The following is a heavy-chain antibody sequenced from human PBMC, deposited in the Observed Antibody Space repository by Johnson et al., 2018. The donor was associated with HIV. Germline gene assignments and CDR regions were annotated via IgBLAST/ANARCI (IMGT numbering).Heavy chain of an antibody. Sequence: EVQLVESGGGLVQPGGSLRLSCAASGFTFSNYAMSWVRQAPGKGLEWVSSISGSGGSKYYADSAKGRFTISRDNSKNTLYLQMNSLRAEDTAVHYCAKVRYYDRDAFDIWGPGTMVTVSS. CDR3: AKVRYYDRDAFDI. CDR1: GFTFSNYA. CDR2: ISGSGGSK. J-gene: IGHJ3*02. V-gene: IGHV3-23*04. D-gene: IGHD3-22*01.